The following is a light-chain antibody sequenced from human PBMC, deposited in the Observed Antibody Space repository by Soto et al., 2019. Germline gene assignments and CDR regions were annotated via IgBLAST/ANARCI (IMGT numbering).Light chain of an antibody. J-gene: IGLJ1*01. V-gene: IGLV2-14*01. CDR3: SSYTTAFPYV. Sequence: QYGLTHPPSVPRSPAQSITISCTGTSIDVGAYNFVSWYQHHPGRAPKLIIYEVTIRPSGLSSRFSGSKSGNTASLTISGLQAEDEAAYYCSSYTTAFPYVFGRGSKVAV. CDR1: SIDVGAYNF. CDR2: EVT.